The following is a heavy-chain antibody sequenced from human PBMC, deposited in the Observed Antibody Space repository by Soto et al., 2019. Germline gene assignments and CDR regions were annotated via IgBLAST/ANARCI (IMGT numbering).Heavy chain of an antibody. J-gene: IGHJ6*02. Sequence: QVQLVQSGAEVKKPGSSVKVSCKASGGTFSSYAISWVRQAPGQGLEWMGGIIPFFGTANYAQKFQGSVTITADESAGDEYLELGRLRSYGTAEYYCASGSVDIVAMMPEHQADYGRDVCGPGTTV. V-gene: IGHV1-69*01. D-gene: IGHD5-12*01. CDR1: GGTFSSYA. CDR2: IIPFFGTA. CDR3: ASGSVDIVAMMPEHQADYGRDV.